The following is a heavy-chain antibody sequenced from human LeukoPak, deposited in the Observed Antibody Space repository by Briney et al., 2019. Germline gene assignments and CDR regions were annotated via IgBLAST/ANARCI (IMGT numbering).Heavy chain of an antibody. CDR2: IWYDGSNK. V-gene: IGHV3-33*01. J-gene: IGHJ5*02. CDR3: ARAPRYRVVSEHINWFDP. CDR1: GFTFSSYG. D-gene: IGHD2-2*01. Sequence: PGGSLRLSCAASGFTFSSYGMHWVRQAPGKGLEWVAVIWYDGSNKYYADSVKGRFTISRDNSKNTLYLQMNSLRAEDTAVYYCARAPRYRVVSEHINWFDPWGQGTLVTVSS.